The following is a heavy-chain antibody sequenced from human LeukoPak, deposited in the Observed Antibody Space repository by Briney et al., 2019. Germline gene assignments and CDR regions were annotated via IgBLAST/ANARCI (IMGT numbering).Heavy chain of an antibody. CDR1: GFTFSSYA. Sequence: GGSLRLSCAASGFTFSSYAMHWVRQAPGKGLEWVAVISSDGSNKYYADSVKGRFTISRDNSKNTLYLQMNSLRAEDTAVYYCARARRPRDAFDIWGQGTMVTVSS. J-gene: IGHJ3*02. CDR2: ISSDGSNK. D-gene: IGHD1-14*01. CDR3: ARARRPRDAFDI. V-gene: IGHV3-30*14.